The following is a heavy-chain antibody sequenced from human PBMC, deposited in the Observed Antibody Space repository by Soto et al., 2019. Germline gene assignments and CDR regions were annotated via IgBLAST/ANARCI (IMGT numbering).Heavy chain of an antibody. CDR2: ISGSGGST. CDR1: GFTFSSYA. CDR3: AKPGTSVAGRWAAAFDI. J-gene: IGHJ3*02. Sequence: EVQLLESGGALVQPGGSLRLSCAASGFTFSSYAMSWVRQAPGKGLEWVSAISGSGGSTYNADSVKGRFTISRDNAKNTLGLGMNSLRAEDTAVYYCAKPGTSVAGRWAAAFDIWGQGTMITVYS. D-gene: IGHD6-19*01. V-gene: IGHV3-23*01.